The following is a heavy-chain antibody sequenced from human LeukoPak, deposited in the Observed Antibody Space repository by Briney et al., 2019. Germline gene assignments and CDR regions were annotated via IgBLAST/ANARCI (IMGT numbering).Heavy chain of an antibody. V-gene: IGHV3-21*01. CDR1: GFTFSTYT. CDR2: ISSSSSST. D-gene: IGHD5-24*01. CDR3: ARDGMGSGYNFDY. Sequence: GGSLRLSCAASGFTFSTYTMNWVRQAPGKGLEWVSSISSSSSSTYHADSVKGRFTISRDNAKNSLYLQMNSLRVEGTAVYYCARDGMGSGYNFDYWGQGTLVTVSS. J-gene: IGHJ4*02.